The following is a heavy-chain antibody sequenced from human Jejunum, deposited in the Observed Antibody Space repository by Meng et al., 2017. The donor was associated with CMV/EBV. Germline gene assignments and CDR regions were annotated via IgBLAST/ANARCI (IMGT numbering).Heavy chain of an antibody. D-gene: IGHD1-1*01. V-gene: IGHV3-30*02. CDR1: GFTFSSDG. CDR3: TKDHGNSFDY. J-gene: IGHJ4*02. Sequence: CAASGFTFSSDGVHWVRQTPGKGLEWVSFIRYHGTNKYHADSVKGRFTISRDNSKSTLYLQMNSMRAENTAVYYCTKDHGNSFDYWGQGTLVTVSS. CDR2: IRYHGTNK.